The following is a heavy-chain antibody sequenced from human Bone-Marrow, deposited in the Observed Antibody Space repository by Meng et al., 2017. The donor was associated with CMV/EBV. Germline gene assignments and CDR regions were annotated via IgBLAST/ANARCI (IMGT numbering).Heavy chain of an antibody. V-gene: IGHV3-30-3*01. CDR3: ARESRAFDI. CDR1: GFTFSSYA. CDR2: ISYDGSNK. J-gene: IGHJ3*02. Sequence: GESLKISCAASGFTFSSYAMHWVRQAPGKGLEWVAVISYDGSNKYYADSVKGRFTISRDNSKNTLYLQMSSLRAEDTAVYYCARESRAFDIWGQGTMVTVSS.